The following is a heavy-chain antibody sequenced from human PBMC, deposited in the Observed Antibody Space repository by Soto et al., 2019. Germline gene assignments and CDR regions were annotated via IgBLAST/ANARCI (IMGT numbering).Heavy chain of an antibody. J-gene: IGHJ5*02. CDR1: GFTFSDHY. CDR3: ARRITGSPPADGGS. Sequence: EVQLVESGGDLVRPGGSLRLSCAVSGFTFSDHYMDWVRQAPGKGLEWVGRIRNIANGYTTSYAASVKGRFTISRDDSKNSLFLKMNNLKTEDTAMYYCARRITGSPPADGGSWGQGTLVTVSS. CDR2: IRNIANGYTT. D-gene: IGHD1-20*01. V-gene: IGHV3-72*01.